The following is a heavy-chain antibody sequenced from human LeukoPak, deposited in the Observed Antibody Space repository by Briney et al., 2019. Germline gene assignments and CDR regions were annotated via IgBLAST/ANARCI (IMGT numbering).Heavy chain of an antibody. CDR3: ARVSGGAFDI. CDR1: GFTFSYYW. V-gene: IGHV3-74*01. J-gene: IGHJ3*02. CDR2: IGSDGSST. D-gene: IGHD2-15*01. Sequence: PGGSLRLSSAASGFTFSYYWMHWVRQAPTKGLVWVSRIGSDGSSTNYADSVKGRFTISRDNTKSTVYLQMNSLRAEDTAVYYCARVSGGAFDIWGQGTLVTVSS.